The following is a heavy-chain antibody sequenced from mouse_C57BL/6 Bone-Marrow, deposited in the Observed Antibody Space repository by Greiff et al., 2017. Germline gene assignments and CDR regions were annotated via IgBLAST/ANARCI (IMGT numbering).Heavy chain of an antibody. Sequence: DVKLVESGPGLVNPSQSLSLTCSVTGYSITSGYYWNWIRQFPGNKLEWMGYISYDGSNNYHPSLQNRISITRDTSKNQFFLKLNSVTTEDTDTYYCALSPWFAYWGQGTLVTVSA. V-gene: IGHV3-6*01. CDR3: ALSPWFAY. CDR2: ISYDGSN. J-gene: IGHJ3*01. CDR1: GYSITSGYY.